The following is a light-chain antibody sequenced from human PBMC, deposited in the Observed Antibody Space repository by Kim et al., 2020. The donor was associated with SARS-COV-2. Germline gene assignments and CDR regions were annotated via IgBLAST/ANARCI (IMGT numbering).Light chain of an antibody. V-gene: IGKV1-9*01. CDR1: QGISSY. CDR2: AAS. Sequence: IQLTQSPSSLSASVGDRVTITCRASQGISSYLAWYQQKPGKAPKLLIYAASTLQSGVPSRFSGSGSGTDFTLTISSLQPEDFATYSCHHLNGPPLTFGQGTRLEIK. J-gene: IGKJ5*01. CDR3: HHLNGPPLT.